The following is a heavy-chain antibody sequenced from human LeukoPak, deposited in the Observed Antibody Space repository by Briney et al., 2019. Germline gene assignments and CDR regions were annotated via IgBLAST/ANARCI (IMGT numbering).Heavy chain of an antibody. CDR1: GGSISSYY. CDR3: ARTTEGGYTYDYFYYYYMDV. CDR2: FYYSGST. D-gene: IGHD5-18*01. J-gene: IGHJ6*03. Sequence: SETLSLPCTVSGGSISSYYWSWIRQPPGKGLEGIVYFYYSGSTNYNPSLKSRVTISVDTSKNQFSLKLSSVTAADTAVYYCARTTEGGYTYDYFYYYYMDVWGKGTTVTISS. V-gene: IGHV4-59*01.